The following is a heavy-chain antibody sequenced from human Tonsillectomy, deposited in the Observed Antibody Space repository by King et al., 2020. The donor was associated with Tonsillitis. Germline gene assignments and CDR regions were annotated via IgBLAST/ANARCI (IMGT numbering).Heavy chain of an antibody. CDR1: GYSFTNYW. J-gene: IGHJ4*02. CDR2: IYPDDSDT. CDR3: ARQSGCAVEY. V-gene: IGHV5-51*01. Sequence: VQLVQSGAEVQKPGESLRISCKASGYSFTNYWIGWVRQMPGKGLEWMAIIYPDDSDTRYSPSFQGQVTLSADKPISTAHLQWNSLKASATAMYYCARQSGCAVEYWGQGTLVTVSS. D-gene: IGHD2-21*01.